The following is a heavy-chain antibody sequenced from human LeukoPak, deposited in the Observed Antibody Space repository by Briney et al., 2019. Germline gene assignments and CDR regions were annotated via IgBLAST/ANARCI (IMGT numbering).Heavy chain of an antibody. Sequence: ASVKVSCKASGYTFTTYDLAWVRQAPGQGLEWMGWMNPNTGNTGYALKFQGRVTMTRDTSISTAYMELSSLTSEDTAVFYCARTYYYDNSGTPNWFDPWGQGTLVTVSS. V-gene: IGHV1-8*01. CDR1: GYTFTTYD. J-gene: IGHJ5*02. D-gene: IGHD3-22*01. CDR3: ARTYYYDNSGTPNWFDP. CDR2: MNPNTGNT.